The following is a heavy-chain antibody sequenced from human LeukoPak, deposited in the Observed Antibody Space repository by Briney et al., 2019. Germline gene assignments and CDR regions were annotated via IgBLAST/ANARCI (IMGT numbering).Heavy chain of an antibody. V-gene: IGHV1-8*03. Sequence: ASVKVSCKASGYTFTSYDINWVRQATGQGLEWMGWMNPNSGNTGYAQKFQGRVTITRNTSISTAYMELSSLRSEDTAVYYCARALGYCSGGSCFFDPWGQGTLVTVSS. CDR3: ARALGYCSGGSCFFDP. CDR1: GYTFTSYD. D-gene: IGHD2-15*01. CDR2: MNPNSGNT. J-gene: IGHJ5*02.